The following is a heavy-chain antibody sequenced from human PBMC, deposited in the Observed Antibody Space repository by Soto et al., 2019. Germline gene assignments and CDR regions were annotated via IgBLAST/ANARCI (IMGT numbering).Heavy chain of an antibody. CDR1: GYTFTSYG. J-gene: IGHJ4*02. CDR3: ARDLATVPLYYFDY. Sequence: ASVKVSCKASGYTFTSYGISWVRQAPGQGLEWMGWISAYNGNTNYAQKLQGRVTMTTDTSASTAYMELSSLRSEDTAAYYCARDLATVPLYYFDYWGQGTLLTVSS. CDR2: ISAYNGNT. V-gene: IGHV1-18*01. D-gene: IGHD4-4*01.